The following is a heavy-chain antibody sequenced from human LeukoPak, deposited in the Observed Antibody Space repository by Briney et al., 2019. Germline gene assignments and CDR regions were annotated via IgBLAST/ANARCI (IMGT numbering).Heavy chain of an antibody. J-gene: IGHJ6*03. Sequence: KPSETLSLTCTVSGGSISSSSYYWGWIRQPPGKGLEWIGSIYYSGSTYYNPSLKSRVTISVDTSKNHFSLRLRSVTAADTAMYYCARDRGYCSGGSCYRYYYYMDVWGKGTTVTVSS. V-gene: IGHV4-39*02. CDR1: GGSISSSSYY. CDR3: ARDRGYCSGGSCYRYYYYMDV. CDR2: IYYSGST. D-gene: IGHD2-15*01.